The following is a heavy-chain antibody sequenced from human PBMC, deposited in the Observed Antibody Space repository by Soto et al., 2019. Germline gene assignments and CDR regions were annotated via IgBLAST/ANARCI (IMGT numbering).Heavy chain of an antibody. CDR1: GFTFSSYV. D-gene: IGHD3-22*01. CDR3: AKEMGDYYDSSGSWFDP. CDR2: ISGSGGNT. V-gene: IGHV3-23*01. J-gene: IGHJ5*02. Sequence: GGSLRLSCAASGFTFSSYVMSWVRQAPWKGLEWVSAISGSGGNTYYADSVKGRFTISRDNSKNTLFLQMNSLRAEDTALYFCAKEMGDYYDSSGSWFDPWGQGTLVTVSS.